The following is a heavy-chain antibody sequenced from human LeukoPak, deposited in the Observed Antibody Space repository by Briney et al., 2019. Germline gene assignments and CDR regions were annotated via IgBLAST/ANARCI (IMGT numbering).Heavy chain of an antibody. CDR3: ARGRYTVTVAEFDY. CDR2: ISYDGSNN. J-gene: IGHJ4*02. D-gene: IGHD4-11*01. Sequence: GGSLRLSCAASGFTFSSYGMHWVRQATGRGLEWVALISYDGSNNYYADSVKGRFTISRDNSKNTLYLQMNSLRAEDTAVFYCARGRYTVTVAEFDYWGQGTLVTVSS. CDR1: GFTFSSYG. V-gene: IGHV3-30*03.